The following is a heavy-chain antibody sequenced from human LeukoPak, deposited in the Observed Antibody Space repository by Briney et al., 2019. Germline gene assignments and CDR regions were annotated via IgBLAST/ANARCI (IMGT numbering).Heavy chain of an antibody. CDR1: GRSISSYY. Sequence: PSETLSLTCTVSGRSISSYYWSWIRQPPGKGLEWIGYIYYCGSTNYNPSLKSRVTISVDTSKNQFSLKLSSVTAADTAVYHCARVADYYGSGSYPERGWFDPWGQGSLVTVSS. J-gene: IGHJ5*02. CDR3: ARVADYYGSGSYPERGWFDP. CDR2: IYYCGST. D-gene: IGHD3-10*01. V-gene: IGHV4-59*01.